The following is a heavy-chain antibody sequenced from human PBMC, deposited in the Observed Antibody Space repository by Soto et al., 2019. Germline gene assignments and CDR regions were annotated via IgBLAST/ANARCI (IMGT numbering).Heavy chain of an antibody. CDR2: ISAYNGNT. V-gene: IGHV1-18*01. J-gene: IGHJ6*02. D-gene: IGHD5-12*01. CDR1: GYTFTSYG. Sequence: QVQLVQSGAEVKKPGASVKVSCKASGYTFTSYGISWVRQAPGQGLEWMGWISAYNGNTNYAQKLQGRVTMTTDTSTSTGYMELRSLGSDDTAVYYCAIVATIFIHYYGMDVWGQGTTVTVSS. CDR3: AIVATIFIHYYGMDV.